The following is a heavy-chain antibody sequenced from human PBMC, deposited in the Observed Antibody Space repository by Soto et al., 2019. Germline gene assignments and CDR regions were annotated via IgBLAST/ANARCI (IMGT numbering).Heavy chain of an antibody. D-gene: IGHD1-1*01. CDR2: ISYDGINK. V-gene: IGHV3-30*18. CDR3: AKSMYNWNDGFFDY. J-gene: IGHJ4*02. Sequence: PGGSLRLSCAASGFTFSSYGMHWVRQAPGKGLGWVAIISYDGINKYYANSVKGRFTISRDNSKNTLYLQMNSLRAEDTAVYYCAKSMYNWNDGFFDYWGQGTLVTAPQ. CDR1: GFTFSSYG.